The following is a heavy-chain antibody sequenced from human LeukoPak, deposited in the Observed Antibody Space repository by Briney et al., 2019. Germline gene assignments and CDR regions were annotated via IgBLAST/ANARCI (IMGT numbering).Heavy chain of an antibody. D-gene: IGHD5-18*01. CDR2: IYSGTI. CDR1: GFTVSSNS. Sequence: PGGSLRLSCTVSGFTVSSNSMSWVRQAPGKGLEWVSFIYSGTIHYSDSVKGRFTISRDNSKNTLYLQMNSLRAEDTAVYYCAKRIQSAMATGYWGQGTLVTVSS. CDR3: AKRIQSAMATGY. J-gene: IGHJ4*02. V-gene: IGHV3-53*01.